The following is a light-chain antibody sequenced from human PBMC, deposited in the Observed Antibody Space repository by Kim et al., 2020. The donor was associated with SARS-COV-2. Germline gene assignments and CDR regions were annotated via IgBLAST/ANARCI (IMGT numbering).Light chain of an antibody. Sequence: SASVGDRVTITCRASQDISNYLAWYQQKPGKVPKLLIYAASTLQSGVPSRFSGTGSGTDFTLTISSLQPEDVATYYCQKYYSYPSFGQGTKVDIK. V-gene: IGKV1-27*01. CDR2: AAS. CDR1: QDISNY. CDR3: QKYYSYPS. J-gene: IGKJ1*01.